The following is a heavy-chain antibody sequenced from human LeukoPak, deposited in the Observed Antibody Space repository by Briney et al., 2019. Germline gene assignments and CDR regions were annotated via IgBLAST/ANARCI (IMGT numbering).Heavy chain of an antibody. CDR3: AKDLLEAGGSGSYYSFDY. CDR1: GFTFSRNA. D-gene: IGHD3-10*01. V-gene: IGHV3-30*04. Sequence: GGPLRLSCAASGFTFSRNAIHWVRQAPGKGLEWVTVISYDGSNKYYADSVKGRFTISRDNSKNTLYLRMNSLRAGDTAVYYCAKDLLEAGGSGSYYSFDYWGQGTLVTVSS. CDR2: ISYDGSNK. J-gene: IGHJ4*02.